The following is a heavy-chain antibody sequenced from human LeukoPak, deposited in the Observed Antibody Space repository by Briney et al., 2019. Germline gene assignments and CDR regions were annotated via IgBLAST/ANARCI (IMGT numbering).Heavy chain of an antibody. Sequence: SETLSLTCTVSGGSISSYYWSWIRQPPGRGLEWIGYIYYSGSTNYNPSLKSRVTISVDTSKNQFSLKLSSVTAADTAVYYCARHLGFCSTTTCNTWFDPWGQGTLVTVSS. J-gene: IGHJ5*02. CDR1: GGSISSYY. V-gene: IGHV4-59*08. CDR3: ARHLGFCSTTTCNTWFDP. D-gene: IGHD2-2*01. CDR2: IYYSGST.